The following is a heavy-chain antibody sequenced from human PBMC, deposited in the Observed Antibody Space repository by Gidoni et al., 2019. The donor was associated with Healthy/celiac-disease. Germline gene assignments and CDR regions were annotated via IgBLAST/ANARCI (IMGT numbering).Heavy chain of an antibody. J-gene: IGHJ4*02. Sequence: QLQLQESGPGLVKPSETLSLTCTVSGCSISSRSYYWGWIRQPPGKGLEWIGSIYYSGSTYYNPSLKSRVTISVDTSKNQFSLKLSSVTAADTAVYYCAREGNGYCSGGSCYPYYFDYWGQGTLVTVSS. CDR1: GCSISSRSYY. CDR2: IYYSGST. CDR3: AREGNGYCSGGSCYPYYFDY. V-gene: IGHV4-39*02. D-gene: IGHD2-15*01.